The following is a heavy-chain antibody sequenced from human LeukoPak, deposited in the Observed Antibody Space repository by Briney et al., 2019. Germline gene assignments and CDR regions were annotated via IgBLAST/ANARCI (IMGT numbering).Heavy chain of an antibody. Sequence: SETLSLTCTVSGGSISSGSYYWSWIRQPAGKGLEWIGRIYTSGSTNYNPSLKSRVTISVDTSKNQFSLKLSSVTAADTAVYYCARDGRIGSYYRFDYWGQGTLVTVSS. V-gene: IGHV4-61*02. CDR3: ARDGRIGSYYRFDY. D-gene: IGHD1-26*01. J-gene: IGHJ4*02. CDR1: GGSISSGSYY. CDR2: IYTSGST.